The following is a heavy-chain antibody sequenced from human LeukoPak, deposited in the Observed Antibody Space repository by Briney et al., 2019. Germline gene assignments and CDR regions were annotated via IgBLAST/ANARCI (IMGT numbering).Heavy chain of an antibody. CDR1: GITFSSYA. D-gene: IGHD4-17*01. CDR2: ISGSGGST. Sequence: GGSLRLSCAASGITFSSYAMSWVRQAPGKGLEWVSAISGSGGSTYYADSVKGRFTISRDNSKNTLYLQMNSLRAEDTAVYYCAKAHGSANYGDYQTDFDYWGQGTLVTVSS. CDR3: AKAHGSANYGDYQTDFDY. V-gene: IGHV3-23*01. J-gene: IGHJ4*02.